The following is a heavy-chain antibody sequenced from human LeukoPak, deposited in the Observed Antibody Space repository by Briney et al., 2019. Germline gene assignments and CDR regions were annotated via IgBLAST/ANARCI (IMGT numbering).Heavy chain of an antibody. D-gene: IGHD2-2*01. J-gene: IGHJ6*02. CDR1: GGSISSYY. CDR2: IYTSGST. V-gene: IGHV4-4*07. Sequence: SETLSLTCTVSGGSISSYYWSWIRQPAGKGLEWIGRIYTSGSTNYNPSLKSRVTMSVDTSKNQFSLKLSSVTAADTAVYYCARDHPAFYCSSTSCYDVNYYYYYGMDVWGQGTTVTVSS. CDR3: ARDHPAFYCSSTSCYDVNYYYYYGMDV.